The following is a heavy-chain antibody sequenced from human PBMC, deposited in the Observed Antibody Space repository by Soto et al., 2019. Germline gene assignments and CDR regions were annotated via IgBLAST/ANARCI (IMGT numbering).Heavy chain of an antibody. CDR1: GDSISNLDYF. D-gene: IGHD7-27*01. J-gene: IGHJ5*01. V-gene: IGHV4-30-4*01. Sequence: TSETLSLTCSVSGDSISNLDYFWAWIRQPPGQALEYIGYIYKSATTYYNPSFGSRVAISVDTSKSQFSLNVTSVTAADTAVYFCARGRYCLTGRCFPNWFDSWGQGALVTVSS. CDR3: ARGRYCLTGRCFPNWFDS. CDR2: IYKSATT.